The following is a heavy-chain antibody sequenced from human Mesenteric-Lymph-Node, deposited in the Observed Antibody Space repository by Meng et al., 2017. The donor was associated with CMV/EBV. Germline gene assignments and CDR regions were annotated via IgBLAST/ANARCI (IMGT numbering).Heavy chain of an antibody. J-gene: IGHJ6*03. D-gene: IGHD3-3*01. V-gene: IGHV1-2*02. CDR1: GYTFTGYY. CDR3: ARGVPLYYDFPDTPNYYYYMDV. CDR2: INPNSGGT. Sequence: QVQLVQSGAEVKKPGASVKVSCKASGYTFTGYYMHWVRQAPGQGLEWMGWINPNSGGTNYAQKFQGRVTMTRDTSISTAYMELSRLRSDDTAVYYCARGVPLYYDFPDTPNYYYYMDVWGKGTTVTVSS.